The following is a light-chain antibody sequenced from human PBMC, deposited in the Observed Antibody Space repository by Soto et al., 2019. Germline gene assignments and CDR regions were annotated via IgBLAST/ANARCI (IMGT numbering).Light chain of an antibody. CDR1: NSNIGRNP. Sequence: QSVLTQPPSASGTPGQRVTISCSGSNSNIGRNPVNWYQHLPGTAPKLLIYSNNQRPSGVPDRFSGSRSGTSASLAISGLQSEDAADYYCASWDDSLNGVVFGGGTKVTVL. J-gene: IGLJ2*01. V-gene: IGLV1-44*01. CDR3: ASWDDSLNGVV. CDR2: SNN.